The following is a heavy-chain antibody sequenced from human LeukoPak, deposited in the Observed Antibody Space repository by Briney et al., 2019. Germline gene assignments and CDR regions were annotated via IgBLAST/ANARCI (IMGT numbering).Heavy chain of an antibody. CDR1: GGSISSSSYY. CDR2: IYYSGST. CDR3: ARARGSGSKWFDP. D-gene: IGHD3-10*01. V-gene: IGHV4-39*01. Sequence: SETLSLTCTVSGGSISSSSYYWGWIRQPPGKGLEWIGSIYYSGSTYYNPSLKSRVTISVDTSKNQFSLKLSSVTAADTAVYYCARARGSGSKWFDPWGQGTLVTVSS. J-gene: IGHJ5*02.